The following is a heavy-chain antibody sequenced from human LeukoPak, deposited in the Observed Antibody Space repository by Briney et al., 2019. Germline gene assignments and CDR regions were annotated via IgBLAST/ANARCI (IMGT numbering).Heavy chain of an antibody. CDR1: GNSLLNDA. V-gene: IGHV5-51*01. CDR3: AMSGGRVPLQDDVFDI. Sequence: GESLKISCEASGNSLLNDAVGWVRQMPGKGLEWMGIIYPGDSDTTYSPSFQGQVTISADKSLRTAYLQWRSLKASDTAVYYCAMSGGRVPLQDDVFDIWGQGTMVTVSS. D-gene: IGHD3-16*01. CDR2: IYPGDSDT. J-gene: IGHJ3*02.